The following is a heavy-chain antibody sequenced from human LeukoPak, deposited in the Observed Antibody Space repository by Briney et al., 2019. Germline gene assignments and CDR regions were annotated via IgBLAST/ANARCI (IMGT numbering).Heavy chain of an antibody. CDR3: AKDIVVVVAATAPYYYGMDL. V-gene: IGHV1-18*01. CDR2: ISAYNGNT. D-gene: IGHD2-15*01. Sequence: ASVTVSCKASGYTFTSYGISWVRQAPGQGLEWMGWISAYNGNTNYAQKLQGRVTMTTDTSTSTAYMELRSLRSDDTAVYYCAKDIVVVVAATAPYYYGMDLWGQGTTVTVSS. J-gene: IGHJ6*02. CDR1: GYTFTSYG.